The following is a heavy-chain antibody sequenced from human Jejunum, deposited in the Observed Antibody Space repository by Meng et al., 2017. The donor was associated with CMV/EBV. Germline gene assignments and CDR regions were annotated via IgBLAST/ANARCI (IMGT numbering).Heavy chain of an antibody. D-gene: IGHD3-9*01. V-gene: IGHV3-21*06. J-gene: IGHJ4*02. CDR2: ISSSGSWI. Sequence: FNSYSMNWVRQAPGKGLEWVSSISSSGSWIYYADSVRGRFSISRDNAKNSLYLQMNSLRAEDTAVYYCVSEPYDTLTGLPGWYFDTWGQGALVTSPQ. CDR1: FNSYS. CDR3: VSEPYDTLTGLPGWYFDT.